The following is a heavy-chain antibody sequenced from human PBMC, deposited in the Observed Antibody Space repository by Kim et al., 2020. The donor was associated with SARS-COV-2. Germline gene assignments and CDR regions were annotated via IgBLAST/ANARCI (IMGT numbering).Heavy chain of an antibody. CDR3: AREAVSGTHDAFDI. J-gene: IGHJ3*02. V-gene: IGHV3-48*02. D-gene: IGHD1-20*01. Sequence: YAASGRGRFAISRDNAKNSLYLQMISLRDEDTALYYCAREAVSGTHDAFDIWGQGTMVTVSS.